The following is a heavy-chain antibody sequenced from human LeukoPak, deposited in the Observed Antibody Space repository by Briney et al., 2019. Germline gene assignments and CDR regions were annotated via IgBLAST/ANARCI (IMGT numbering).Heavy chain of an antibody. CDR1: GFTFSSYS. V-gene: IGHV3-21*01. D-gene: IGHD2-15*01. CDR2: ISSSSSYI. Sequence: GGSLRLSCAASGFTFSSYSMNWVRQAPGKGLEWVSSISSSSSYIYYADSVKGRFTISRDNAKNSLYLQMNSLRAEDTAVYYCARDGVAAGGYWYFDLWGRGTLATVSS. CDR3: ARDGVAAGGYWYFDL. J-gene: IGHJ2*01.